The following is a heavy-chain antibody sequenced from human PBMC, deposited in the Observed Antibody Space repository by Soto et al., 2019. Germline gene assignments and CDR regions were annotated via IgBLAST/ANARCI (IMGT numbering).Heavy chain of an antibody. V-gene: IGHV3-9*01. Sequence: SLKISCAASGFTFDDYAMHWVRQAPGKGLEWVSGISWNSGRIGYADSVKGRFTISRDNAKNSLYLQMNSLRAEDTALYYCAKGRGCSSTSCYADDAFDIWGQGTMVTVSS. CDR3: AKGRGCSSTSCYADDAFDI. D-gene: IGHD2-2*01. CDR1: GFTFDDYA. CDR2: ISWNSGRI. J-gene: IGHJ3*02.